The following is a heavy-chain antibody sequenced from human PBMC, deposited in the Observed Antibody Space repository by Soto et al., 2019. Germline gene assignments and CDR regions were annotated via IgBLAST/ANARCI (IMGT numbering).Heavy chain of an antibody. CDR1: GGSISSSSYY. Sequence: SETLSLTCTVSGGSISSSSYYWGWIRQPPGKWLEWIGSIYYSGSTYYNPSLKSRVTISVDTSKNQFSLKLSSVTAADTAVYYCATTVTTFYYYYYGMGVWGQGTTVTVSS. CDR2: IYYSGST. CDR3: ATTVTTFYYYYYGMGV. V-gene: IGHV4-39*01. D-gene: IGHD4-4*01. J-gene: IGHJ6*02.